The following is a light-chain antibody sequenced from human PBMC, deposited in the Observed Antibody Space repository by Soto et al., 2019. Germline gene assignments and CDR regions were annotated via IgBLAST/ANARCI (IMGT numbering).Light chain of an antibody. J-gene: IGLJ2*01. CDR1: SSDVGGYNY. CDR2: EVS. Sequence: QSALTQPASVSGSPGQSITISCTGTSSDVGGYNYVSWYQQYPGKAPKLMIYEVSHRPSGVSNRFSGSKSGNTASLTISGLQAEDEADYYCSSYTYSDTPVVFGAGTKLTVL. CDR3: SSYTYSDTPVV. V-gene: IGLV2-14*01.